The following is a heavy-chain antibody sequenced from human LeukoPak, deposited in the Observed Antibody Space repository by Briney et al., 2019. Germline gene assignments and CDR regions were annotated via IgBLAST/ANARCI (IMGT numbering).Heavy chain of an antibody. J-gene: IGHJ4*02. CDR1: GITFSSYG. CDR3: AKEGRWLQLGYYFDY. D-gene: IGHD5-24*01. V-gene: IGHV3-23*01. Sequence: GGSLRLSCAVSGITFSSYGMSWVRQAPGKGLEWVSSISSTGGTTYYADSVKGRFTISRDNSKNTLYLQMNSLRAEDTAVYYCAKEGRWLQLGYYFDYWGQGTLVTVSS. CDR2: ISSTGGTT.